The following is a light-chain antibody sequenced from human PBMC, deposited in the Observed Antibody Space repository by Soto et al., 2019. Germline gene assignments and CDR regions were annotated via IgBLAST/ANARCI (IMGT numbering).Light chain of an antibody. CDR3: GSYTSSSTVA. CDR1: SRDVGGYNY. Sequence: QSALTQPASVSGSPGQSITISCTGTSRDVGGYNYVSWYQQHPGKAPKLMIYDVSSRPSGVSDRFSGSKSGYAASLTIPGLHAEDEADYYCGSYTSSSTVAFGGGTKLTVL. CDR2: DVS. V-gene: IGLV2-14*01. J-gene: IGLJ2*01.